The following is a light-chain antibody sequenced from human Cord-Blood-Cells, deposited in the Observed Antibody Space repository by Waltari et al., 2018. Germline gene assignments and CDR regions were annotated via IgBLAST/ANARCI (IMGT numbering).Light chain of an antibody. Sequence: QSALTQPASVAGSPGQSITISCTGPSRDAGGYNHVSWYQQHPGKAPKLMIYDVSNRPSGVSNRFSGSKSGNTASLTISGLQAEDEADYYCSSYTSSSTWVFGGGTKLTVL. CDR2: DVS. CDR1: SRDAGGYNH. CDR3: SSYTSSSTWV. V-gene: IGLV2-14*01. J-gene: IGLJ3*02.